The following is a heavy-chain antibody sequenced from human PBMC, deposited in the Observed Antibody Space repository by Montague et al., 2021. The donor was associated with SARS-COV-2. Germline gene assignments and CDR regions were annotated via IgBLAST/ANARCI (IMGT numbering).Heavy chain of an antibody. Sequence: SETLSLTCGVYGGSFSGYYWSWIRQPPGKGLQWIGGINHSGSTNYNSSLNSRGTISLVTSKNQFSLKLTSVSAADTAVYYCARGLGRPGTIFGVALYWGQGTLVTVSS. V-gene: IGHV4-34*01. D-gene: IGHD3-3*01. CDR2: INHSGST. CDR1: GGSFSGYY. J-gene: IGHJ4*02. CDR3: ARGLGRPGTIFGVALY.